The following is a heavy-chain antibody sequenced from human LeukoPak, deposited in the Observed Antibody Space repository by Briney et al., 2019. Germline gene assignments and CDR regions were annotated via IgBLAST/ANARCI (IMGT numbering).Heavy chain of an antibody. V-gene: IGHV1-2*02. D-gene: IGHD4-11*01. J-gene: IGHJ4*02. CDR1: GYTFRGNY. CDR2: IDANNGDT. CDR3: ARDPSSVTLYFFDY. Sequence: ASVKVSCKASGYTFRGNYIHWLRQAPGQGLEWMGWIDANNGDTKSAQKFQGRVTMSRGTSISTAYMDLSSLSPDDAAVYYCARDPSSVTLYFFDYWGQGTLVTVSS.